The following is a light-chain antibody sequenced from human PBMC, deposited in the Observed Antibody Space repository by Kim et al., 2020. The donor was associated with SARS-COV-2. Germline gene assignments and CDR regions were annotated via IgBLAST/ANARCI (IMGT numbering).Light chain of an antibody. Sequence: EIVLTQSPVTLSVSPGEGVTLSCRASQSVGSNLAWCQHKPGQAPRLLISGASTRATDIPDRFSASGSGTEFTLTISSLQSGDVAIYYCQQYDNWPYTFGQGTKLEI. CDR1: QSVGSN. J-gene: IGKJ2*01. V-gene: IGKV3-15*01. CDR3: QQYDNWPYT. CDR2: GAS.